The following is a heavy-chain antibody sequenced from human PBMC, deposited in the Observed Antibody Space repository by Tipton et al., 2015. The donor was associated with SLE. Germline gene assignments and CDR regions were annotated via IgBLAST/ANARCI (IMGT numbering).Heavy chain of an antibody. CDR1: GASISSHY. V-gene: IGHV4-59*11. Sequence: TLSLTCTVSGASISSHYWNWIRQSPGKGLEWIGYIHYSRDTNYNPSLKRRVTISVDTSKNQFSLNLSSLTAADTAVYYCASSYSSGWYNFDYWGHGTLVTVSS. D-gene: IGHD6-19*01. J-gene: IGHJ4*01. CDR3: ASSYSSGWYNFDY. CDR2: IHYSRDT.